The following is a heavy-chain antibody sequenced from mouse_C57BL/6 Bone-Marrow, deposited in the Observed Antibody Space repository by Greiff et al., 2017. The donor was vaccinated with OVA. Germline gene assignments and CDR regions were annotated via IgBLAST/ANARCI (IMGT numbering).Heavy chain of an antibody. CDR3: AREGDEGPVEDFDY. Sequence: QVQLQQPGAELVRPGSSVKLSCKASGYTFTSYWMDWVKQRPGQGLEWIGNIYPSDSETHYNQKFKNKATLTVDKSSSTAYMQLSSLTSEDSAVYYGAREGDEGPVEDFDYRGKGITLT. D-gene: IGHD2-13*01. V-gene: IGHV1-61*01. CDR1: GYTFTSYW. J-gene: IGHJ2*01. CDR2: IYPSDSET.